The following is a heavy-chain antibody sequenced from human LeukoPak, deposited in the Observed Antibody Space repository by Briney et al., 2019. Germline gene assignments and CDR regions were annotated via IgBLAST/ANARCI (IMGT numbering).Heavy chain of an antibody. CDR2: IYYSGST. J-gene: IGHJ4*02. D-gene: IGHD6-13*01. CDR1: GGSISSYY. Sequence: SETLSHTCTVSGGSISSYYWSWIRQPPGKGLEWIGYIYYSGSTNYNPSLKSRVTISVDTSKNQFSLKLSSVTAADTAVYYCARGQQLVLSWGQGTLVTVSS. V-gene: IGHV4-59*01. CDR3: ARGQQLVLS.